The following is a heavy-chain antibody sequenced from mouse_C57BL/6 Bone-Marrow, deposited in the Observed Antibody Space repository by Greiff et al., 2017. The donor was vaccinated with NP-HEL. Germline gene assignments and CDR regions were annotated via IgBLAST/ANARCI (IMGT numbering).Heavy chain of an antibody. V-gene: IGHV3-6*01. D-gene: IGHD2-3*01. J-gene: IGHJ2*01. Sequence: EVKLMESGPGLVKPSQSLSLTCSVTGYSITSGYYWNWIRQFPGNKLEWMGYISYDGSNNYNPSLKNRISITRDTSKNRFFLKLNSVTTEDTATYSCARSRWLPHYFDYWGQGTTLTVSS. CDR1: GYSITSGYY. CDR2: ISYDGSN. CDR3: ARSRWLPHYFDY.